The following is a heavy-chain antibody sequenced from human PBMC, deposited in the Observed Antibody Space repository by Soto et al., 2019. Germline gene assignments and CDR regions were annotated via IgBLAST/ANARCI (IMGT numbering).Heavy chain of an antibody. Sequence: QVQLVQSGAEVKKPGSSVKVSCKASGGTFSSYAISWVRQAPGQGLEWMGGIIPIFGTANYAQKFQGRVTITADESTSTAYMEPSSLRSEDTAVYYCATNPIPSIAAAGGGYYFDYWGQGTLVTVSS. CDR3: ATNPIPSIAAAGGGYYFDY. CDR1: GGTFSSYA. V-gene: IGHV1-69*12. J-gene: IGHJ4*02. CDR2: IIPIFGTA. D-gene: IGHD6-13*01.